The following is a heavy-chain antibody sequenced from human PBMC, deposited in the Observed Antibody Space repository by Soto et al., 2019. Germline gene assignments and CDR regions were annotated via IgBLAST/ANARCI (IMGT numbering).Heavy chain of an antibody. D-gene: IGHD2-2*01. CDR3: ARDGIVVVPAAGVCYECNYYGMDV. CDR1: GGSISSSNW. Sequence: SETLSLTCAVSGGSISSSNWWSWVRQPPGKGLEWIGEIYHSGSTNYNPSLKSRVTISVDKSKNQFSLKLSSVTAADTAVYYCARDGIVVVPAAGVCYECNYYGMDVWGQGTTVTVSS. J-gene: IGHJ6*02. CDR2: IYHSGST. V-gene: IGHV4-4*02.